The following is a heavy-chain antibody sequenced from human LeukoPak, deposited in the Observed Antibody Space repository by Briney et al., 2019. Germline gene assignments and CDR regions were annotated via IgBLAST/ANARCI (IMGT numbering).Heavy chain of an antibody. CDR2: IYHSGST. D-gene: IGHD3-22*01. CDR1: GYSISSGYY. J-gene: IGHJ4*02. V-gene: IGHV4-38-2*02. Sequence: SETLSLTRTVSGYSISSGYYCGWIRQPPGKGLEWIGSIYHSGSTYYNPSLKSRVTISVDTSKNQFSLKLSSVTAADTAVYYCARDHGVTMIVVVGFDYWGQGTLVTVSS. CDR3: ARDHGVTMIVVVGFDY.